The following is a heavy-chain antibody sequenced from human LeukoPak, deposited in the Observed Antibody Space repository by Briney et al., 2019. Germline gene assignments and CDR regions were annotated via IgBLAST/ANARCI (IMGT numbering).Heavy chain of an antibody. CDR1: GGSISSNSYY. V-gene: IGHV4-39*01. J-gene: IGHJ4*02. CDR2: MMYSGST. CDR3: ARHKAYYYGHIFDK. D-gene: IGHD3-10*01. Sequence: SETLSLTCTVSGGSISSNSYYWGWMRQPPGKGLEWIGSMMYSGSTFYNSFLKSRVTISVDTSNSQFFLKLSSVTAADTAVYYCARHKAYYYGHIFDKWGQGTLVTVS.